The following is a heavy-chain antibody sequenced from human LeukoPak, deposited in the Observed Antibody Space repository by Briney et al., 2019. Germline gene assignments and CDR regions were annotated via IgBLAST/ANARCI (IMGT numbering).Heavy chain of an antibody. CDR1: GGSINSYY. D-gene: IGHD3-16*01. J-gene: IGHJ3*02. V-gene: IGHV4-59*01. CDR2: IYYSGST. Sequence: SETLSLTCTVSGGSINSYYWSWIRQPPGKGLEWIGYIYYSGSTNYNPSLKSRVTISVDTSKNQFSLKLSSVTAADTAVYYCARTSGGIFDAFDIWGQATMVTVSS. CDR3: ARTSGGIFDAFDI.